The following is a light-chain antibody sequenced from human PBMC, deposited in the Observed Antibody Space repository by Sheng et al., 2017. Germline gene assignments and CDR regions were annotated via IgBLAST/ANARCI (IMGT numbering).Light chain of an antibody. CDR1: QGIRTR. V-gene: IGKV1D-16*01. CDR3: QQYSDDWS. J-gene: IGKJ1*01. CDR2: DAS. Sequence: DIQMTQSPSSLSASVGDRVTITCRASQGIRTRLVWYQQKPEKAPKSLIYDASTLQSGVPSRFSGGGSGTQFTLTITNLQPDDFATYYCQQYSDDWSFGQGTKVENK.